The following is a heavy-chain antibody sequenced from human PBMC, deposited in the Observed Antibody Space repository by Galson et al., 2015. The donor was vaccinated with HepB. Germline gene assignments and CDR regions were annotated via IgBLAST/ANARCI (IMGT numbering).Heavy chain of an antibody. J-gene: IGHJ4*02. CDR2: ISYDGTNK. D-gene: IGHD4/OR15-4a*01. CDR1: AFTFSNYP. Sequence: SLRLSCAASAFTFSNYPMHWVRQAPGKGLQWVVLISYDGTNKYYADSVKGRFTISRDNSKNTLYLLMNSLRAEDTALYYCSRGWLTTPTPGLYWGQGSLVAVSS. V-gene: IGHV3-30-3*01. CDR3: SRGWLTTPTPGLY.